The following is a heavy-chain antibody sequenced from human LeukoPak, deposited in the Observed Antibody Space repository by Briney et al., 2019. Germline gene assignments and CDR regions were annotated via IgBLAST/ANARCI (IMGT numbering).Heavy chain of an antibody. J-gene: IGHJ3*02. Sequence: GGSLRLSCAASGFTFSSYSMNWVRQAPGKGLEWVSSISSSSSYIYYADSVKGRFTISRDNAKNSLYLQMNSLRAEDTAVYYCARDRGTLLWFGESTHDAFDIWGQGTMVTVSS. D-gene: IGHD3-10*01. V-gene: IGHV3-21*01. CDR2: ISSSSSYI. CDR3: ARDRGTLLWFGESTHDAFDI. CDR1: GFTFSSYS.